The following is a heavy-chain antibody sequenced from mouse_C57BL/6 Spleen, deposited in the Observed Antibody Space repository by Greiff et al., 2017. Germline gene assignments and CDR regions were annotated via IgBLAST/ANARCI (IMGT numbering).Heavy chain of an antibody. V-gene: IGHV14-2*01. CDR3: ARSPSYDLWFAY. CDR2: IDPADGET. J-gene: IGHJ3*01. D-gene: IGHD2-12*01. CDR1: GYTFTDYY. Sequence: VQLQQSGAELVKPGASVKLSCTASGYTFTDYYMHWVKQRPEQGLEWIGRIDPADGETNYAPKFQGKATITADTSSNTAYLQLSSLTSEDAAVYCCARSPSYDLWFAYWGQGTLVTVSA.